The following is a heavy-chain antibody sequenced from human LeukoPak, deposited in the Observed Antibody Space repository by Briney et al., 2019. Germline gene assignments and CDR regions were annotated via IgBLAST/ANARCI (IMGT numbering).Heavy chain of an antibody. CDR1: GFTFSDYY. Sequence: GGSLRLSCAASGFTFSDYYMTWIRQAPGKGLEGVSYISSSGSTIYYADSVKGRFTIYRDNAKNSLYLQMNSLRAEDTAVYFCANSGSNYDSSGYYINYYFDYWGQGTLVTVSS. CDR2: ISSSGSTI. CDR3: ANSGSNYDSSGYYINYYFDY. D-gene: IGHD3-22*01. V-gene: IGHV3-11*01. J-gene: IGHJ4*02.